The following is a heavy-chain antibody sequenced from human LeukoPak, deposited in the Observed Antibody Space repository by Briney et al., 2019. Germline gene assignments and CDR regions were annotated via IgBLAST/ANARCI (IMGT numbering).Heavy chain of an antibody. V-gene: IGHV4-38-2*02. J-gene: IGHJ6*03. D-gene: IGHD3-10*01. CDR2: IYHSGTT. Sequence: SETLSLTCTVSGYSITSGYYWGWIRQTPGKGLEWIGSIYHSGTTHYNPSLKSRVIISGDTSKNQFSLNLRCVTAADTAVYYCAKGPVRGVPYYYMDVWGKGTTVTVSS. CDR3: AKGPVRGVPYYYMDV. CDR1: GYSITSGYY.